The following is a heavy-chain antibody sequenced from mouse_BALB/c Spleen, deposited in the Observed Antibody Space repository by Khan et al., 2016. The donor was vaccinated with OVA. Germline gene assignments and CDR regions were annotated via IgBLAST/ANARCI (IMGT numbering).Heavy chain of an antibody. V-gene: IGHV9-3-1*01. CDR2: INTYTGEP. CDR3: ARPPYFSYAMDN. Sequence: QIQLAQSGPELKKPGETVKISCKASGHTFTNYGMNWVKQAPGKGLKWMGWINTYTGEPTYADDFNGRFAFSLETSANTAYLQIINLKNEDTATYFCARPPYFSYAMDNWGQGTSVTVSS. J-gene: IGHJ4*01. CDR1: GHTFTNYG. D-gene: IGHD2-10*01.